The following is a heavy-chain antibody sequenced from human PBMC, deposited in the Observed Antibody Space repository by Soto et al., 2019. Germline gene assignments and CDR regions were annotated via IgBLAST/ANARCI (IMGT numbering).Heavy chain of an antibody. CDR1: GFTFSSYG. D-gene: IGHD3-22*01. Sequence: QVQLVESGGGVVQPGRSLRLSCAASGFTFSSYGMHWVRQAPGKGLEWVAVIWYDGSNKYYADSVKGRFTISRDNSKNTLYLQMNGLRAEDTAVYYCARDSGYDSSGYLDYWGQGTLVTVSS. V-gene: IGHV3-33*01. J-gene: IGHJ4*02. CDR2: IWYDGSNK. CDR3: ARDSGYDSSGYLDY.